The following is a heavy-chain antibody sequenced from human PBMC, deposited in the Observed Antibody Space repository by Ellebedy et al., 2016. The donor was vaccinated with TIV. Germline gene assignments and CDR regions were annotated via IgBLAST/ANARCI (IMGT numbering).Heavy chain of an antibody. CDR3: AGGSYTPYGMDV. Sequence: SETLSLTCTVSGGSVSSGSHYWNWIRQPSGKGLEWNGNSYYIGTPNYNPSLRSRVTISEDTYKNQYSLRLRSVTDADTAVYYCAGGSYTPYGMDVWGRGTTVIVSS. CDR1: GGSVSSGSHY. D-gene: IGHD1-26*01. V-gene: IGHV4-61*01. CDR2: SYYIGTP. J-gene: IGHJ6*02.